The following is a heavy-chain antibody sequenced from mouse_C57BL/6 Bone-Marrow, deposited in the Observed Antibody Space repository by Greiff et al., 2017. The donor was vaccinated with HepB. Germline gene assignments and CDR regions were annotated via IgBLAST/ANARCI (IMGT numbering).Heavy chain of an antibody. D-gene: IGHD1-1*01. Sequence: EVKVVESGGGLVQPGGSLSLSCAASGFTFTDYYMSWVRQPPGKALEWLGFIRNKANGYTTEYSASVKGRFTISRDNFQSILYLQMNALRAEDSATYYCARYAYGSLDYWGQGTTLTVSS. CDR3: ARYAYGSLDY. CDR2: IRNKANGYTT. J-gene: IGHJ2*01. CDR1: GFTFTDYY. V-gene: IGHV7-3*01.